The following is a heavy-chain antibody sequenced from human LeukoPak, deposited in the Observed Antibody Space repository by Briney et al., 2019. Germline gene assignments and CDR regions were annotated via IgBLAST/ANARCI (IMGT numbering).Heavy chain of an antibody. J-gene: IGHJ4*02. Sequence: GESLKISCKGSGYSFTSYWIGWVRQMPGKGLEWMGIIYPGDSDTRYSPSFQGQVTISADKSISTAYLQWSSLKASDTAMYYCARRWNYYDSSGYLQPFDYWGQGTLVTVSS. D-gene: IGHD3-22*01. CDR2: IYPGDSDT. CDR1: GYSFTSYW. CDR3: ARRWNYYDSSGYLQPFDY. V-gene: IGHV5-51*01.